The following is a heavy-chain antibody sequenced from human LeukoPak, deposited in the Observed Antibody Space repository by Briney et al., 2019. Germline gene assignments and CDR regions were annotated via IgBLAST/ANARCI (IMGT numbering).Heavy chain of an antibody. Sequence: ASVKVSCKASGYTFTGYYMHWVRQAPGQGLEWMGWVNPNSGGTKYAQKFQVRVTMTRDTSIRTAYMELSRLRSDATAVYYCASGLRIAATRTPHYWGQGTLATVSS. CDR2: VNPNSGGT. D-gene: IGHD2-15*01. J-gene: IGHJ4*02. CDR1: GYTFTGYY. V-gene: IGHV1-2*02. CDR3: ASGLRIAATRTPHY.